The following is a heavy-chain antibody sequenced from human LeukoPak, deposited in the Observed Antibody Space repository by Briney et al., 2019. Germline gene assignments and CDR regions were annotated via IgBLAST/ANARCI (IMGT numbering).Heavy chain of an antibody. CDR3: VREAATDYYDSSGYYRQTEVFDA. V-gene: IGHV4-59*01. D-gene: IGHD3-22*01. CDR1: GDAISSYY. CDR2: IYYSGST. Sequence: SQTLSLSCTVSGDAISSYYWSWIRQPPGKGLEWIGYIYYSGSTNYNPSLKSRVTISVDTSKNQFSLKLSSVTAADTAVYYCVREAATDYYDSSGYYRQTEVFDAWGQGTMVTVST. J-gene: IGHJ3*01.